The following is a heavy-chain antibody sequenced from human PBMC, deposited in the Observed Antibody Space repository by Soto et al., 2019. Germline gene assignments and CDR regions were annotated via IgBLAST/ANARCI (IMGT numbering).Heavy chain of an antibody. D-gene: IGHD1-1*01. CDR2: ISYDGKEK. V-gene: IGHV3-30*18. Sequence: HPGGSLRLSCAASGLTFSTYGMHWVRQAPGKGLEWVAVISYDGKEKYYTDSVKGRFTISRDNSKNTLDLQMNSLRVEDTAVYYCAKERTVRTAREIDYWGQGTLVTVSS. CDR1: GLTFSTYG. J-gene: IGHJ4*02. CDR3: AKERTVRTAREIDY.